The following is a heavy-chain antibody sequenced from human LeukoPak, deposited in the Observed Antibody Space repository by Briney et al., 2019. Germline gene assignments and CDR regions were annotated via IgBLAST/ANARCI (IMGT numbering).Heavy chain of an antibody. CDR1: GFAFSSYT. J-gene: IGHJ4*02. CDR3: ARDGDVDTAMVNPPFDY. D-gene: IGHD5-18*01. Sequence: GGSLRLSCATSGFAFSSYTMNWVRQAPGKGLEWVSSISSSSIYRYSADSVKGRFTISRDNAKNSLYLQMNSLRAEDTAVYYCARDGDVDTAMVNPPFDYWGQGTLVTVSS. V-gene: IGHV3-21*01. CDR2: ISSSSIYR.